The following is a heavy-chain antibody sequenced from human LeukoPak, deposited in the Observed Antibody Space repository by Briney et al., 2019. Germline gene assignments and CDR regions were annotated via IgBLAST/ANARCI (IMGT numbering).Heavy chain of an antibody. CDR1: GFTFSDYY. Sequence: GGSLRLSCAASGFTFSDYYMSWIRQAPGKGLEWVSYISSSGSAIYYADSVKGRFTISRDNAKNSLYLQLNSLRAEDTAVYYCARDLPTYYYDSSGYGKGGYFDYWGQGTLVTVSS. CDR2: ISSSGSAI. V-gene: IGHV3-11*01. CDR3: ARDLPTYYYDSSGYGKGGYFDY. D-gene: IGHD3-22*01. J-gene: IGHJ4*02.